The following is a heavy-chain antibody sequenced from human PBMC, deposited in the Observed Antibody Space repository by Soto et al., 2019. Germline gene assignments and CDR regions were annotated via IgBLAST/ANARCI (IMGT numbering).Heavy chain of an antibody. D-gene: IGHD2-15*01. V-gene: IGHV5-51*01. J-gene: IGHJ4*02. CDR2: TYPGDSDT. CDR3: ARVLCSGGSRYPYYFDY. CDR1: GYSFTSYW. Sequence: GAALKISCKRSGYSFTSYWNGWVRQMPGKGLEWMGITYPGDSDTRYSPAFQGQVTISADKSISTAYLQWSSLKASDTAMYYCARVLCSGGSRYPYYFDYWGQGTLVTVSS.